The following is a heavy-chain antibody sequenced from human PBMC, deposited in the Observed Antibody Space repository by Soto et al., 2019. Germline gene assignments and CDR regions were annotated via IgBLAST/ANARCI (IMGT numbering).Heavy chain of an antibody. CDR3: ARHPTTYYDILTGYYRAPYYYYGMDV. CDR1: AYSFTSYW. V-gene: IGHV5-10-1*01. J-gene: IGHJ6*02. D-gene: IGHD3-9*01. CDR2: IDPSDSYT. Sequence: GESLKISCKGSAYSFTSYWISWVRQMPGKGLEWMGRIDPSDSYTNYSPSFQGHVTISADKSISTAYLQWSSLKASDTAMYYCARHPTTYYDILTGYYRAPYYYYGMDVWGQGTTVTVSS.